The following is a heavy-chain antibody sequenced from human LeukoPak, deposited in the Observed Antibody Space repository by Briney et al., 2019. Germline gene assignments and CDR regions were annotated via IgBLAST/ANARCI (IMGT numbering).Heavy chain of an antibody. Sequence: PGGSLRLSCAASGFTFSSYEMNWVRQAPGKGLEWVSYISSSGSTIYYADSVKGRFTISRDNSKNTLYLQMNSLRAEDTAVYYCARGDSSGYYSGSLDYWGQGTLVTVSS. CDR3: ARGDSSGYYSGSLDY. J-gene: IGHJ4*02. CDR1: GFTFSSYE. CDR2: ISSSGSTI. V-gene: IGHV3-48*03. D-gene: IGHD3-22*01.